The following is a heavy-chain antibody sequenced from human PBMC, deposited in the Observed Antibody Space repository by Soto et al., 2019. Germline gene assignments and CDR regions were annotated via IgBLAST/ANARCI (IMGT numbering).Heavy chain of an antibody. D-gene: IGHD2-2*01. CDR2: ISGSGGST. CDR1: GFTFSSYA. J-gene: IGHJ5*02. Sequence: GGSLRLSCAASGFTFSSYAMSWVRQAPGKGLEWVSAISGSGGSTYYADSVKGRFTISRDNSKNTLYLQMNSLRAEDTAVYYCAKDRRSWDIVVVPAAMVRFDPWGQGTLVTVSS. V-gene: IGHV3-23*01. CDR3: AKDRRSWDIVVVPAAMVRFDP.